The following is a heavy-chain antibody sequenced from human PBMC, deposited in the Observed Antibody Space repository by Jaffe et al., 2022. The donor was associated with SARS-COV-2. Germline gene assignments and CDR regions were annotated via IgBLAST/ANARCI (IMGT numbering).Heavy chain of an antibody. CDR2: IGGSGGTP. V-gene: IGHV3-23*04. Sequence: EVQLVESGGGLIQPGGSLRLSCAASGFTFSNYAMSWVRQAPGKGLECVSTIGGSGGTPLYADSVKGRFTVSRDNSKNTLYVEMNSLRAEDTAIYYCAKDSGRSCSSAGCYGDFDYWGQGTLVTVSS. CDR1: GFTFSNYA. J-gene: IGHJ4*02. D-gene: IGHD2-2*01. CDR3: AKDSGRSCSSAGCYGDFDY.